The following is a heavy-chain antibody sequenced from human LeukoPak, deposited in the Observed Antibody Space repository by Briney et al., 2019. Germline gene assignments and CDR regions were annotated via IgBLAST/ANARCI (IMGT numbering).Heavy chain of an antibody. J-gene: IGHJ4*02. CDR2: INHSGST. V-gene: IGHV4-34*01. Sequence: PSETLSLTCAVYGGSFSGYYWSWIRQPPGKGLEWIGEINHSGSTNYNPSLKSRVTISVDTSKNQFSLKLSSVTAADTAVYYCARVLFYSSGNKSNRVDYWGQGTLVTVSS. CDR1: GGSFSGYY. D-gene: IGHD6-19*01. CDR3: ARVLFYSSGNKSNRVDY.